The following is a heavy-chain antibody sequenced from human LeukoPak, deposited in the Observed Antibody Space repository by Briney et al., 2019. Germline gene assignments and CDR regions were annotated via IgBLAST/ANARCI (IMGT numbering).Heavy chain of an antibody. CDR3: ARDLNWETY. Sequence: GGSLRLSCVASGFTFSSYWMTWVRQAPGKGLERVANIKTDGSQIYYVDSVRGRFTISRDNAKNSLYLQMNSLRVEDTAVYYCARDLNWETYWGQGTLVSVSS. V-gene: IGHV3-7*01. J-gene: IGHJ4*02. D-gene: IGHD7-27*01. CDR2: IKTDGSQI. CDR1: GFTFSSYW.